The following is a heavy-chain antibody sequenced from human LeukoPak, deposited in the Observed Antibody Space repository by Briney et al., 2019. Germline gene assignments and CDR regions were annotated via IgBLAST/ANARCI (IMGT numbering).Heavy chain of an antibody. V-gene: IGHV3-7*04. CDR1: GFTFSSYS. CDR3: ARAREKWVAFDI. J-gene: IGHJ3*02. CDR2: INQDGSEK. Sequence: PGGSLRLSCAASGFTFSSYSMNWVRQAPGKGLEWVANINQDGSEKYFVDSVKGRFTISRDNAKNSLYLQMNSLRAEDTAVYYCARAREKWVAFDIWGQGTMVTVSS. D-gene: IGHD1-26*01.